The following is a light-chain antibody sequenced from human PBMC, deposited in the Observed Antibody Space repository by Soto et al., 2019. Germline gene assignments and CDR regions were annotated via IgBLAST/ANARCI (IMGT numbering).Light chain of an antibody. CDR1: QSVSSY. V-gene: IGKV3-11*01. Sequence: EIVLTQSPATLSLSPGERATLSCRASQSVSSYLAWYQQKPGQAPRLLIYDASNRATGIPARFSGSGSGTNCTRTISSLEPEYVAVYCCHQSRNWPPVTFGQWTKLAIK. CDR2: DAS. J-gene: IGKJ2*01. CDR3: HQSRNWPPVT.